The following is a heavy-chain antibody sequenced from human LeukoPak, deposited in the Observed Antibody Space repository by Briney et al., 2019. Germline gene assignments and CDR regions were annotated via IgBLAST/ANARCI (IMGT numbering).Heavy chain of an antibody. Sequence: GGSLRLSCAASGFILSTYAMIWVRQAPGKGLECVSTISGSGKNTYYADSVKGRFTISRDSSKNTLYLQINSLRAEDTAVYYCAKDRRGSSPYGEAYYFDYWGQGTLVTVSS. CDR3: AKDRRGSSPYGEAYYFDY. J-gene: IGHJ4*02. D-gene: IGHD6-6*01. V-gene: IGHV3-23*01. CDR1: GFILSTYA. CDR2: ISGSGKNT.